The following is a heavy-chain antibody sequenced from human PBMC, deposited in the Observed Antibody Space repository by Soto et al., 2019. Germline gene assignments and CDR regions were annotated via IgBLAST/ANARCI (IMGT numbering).Heavy chain of an antibody. CDR2: IFYSGST. D-gene: IGHD5-18*01. CDR3: AIFVDTAMGRYGIDV. CDR1: GGSISSGDYY. J-gene: IGHJ6*02. Sequence: PSETLSLTCIVSGGSISSGDYYWSWLRQPPGKGLEGIGYIFYSGSTYYNPSLKSRVTISVDTSKNQFSLKLSSVTAADTAVYYCAIFVDTAMGRYGIDVWGQGTTVTVSS. V-gene: IGHV4-30-4*01.